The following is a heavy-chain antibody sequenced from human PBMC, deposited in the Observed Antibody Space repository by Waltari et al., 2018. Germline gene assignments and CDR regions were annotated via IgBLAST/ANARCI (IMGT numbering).Heavy chain of an antibody. J-gene: IGHJ4*02. CDR1: GFTFSSHW. D-gene: IGHD6-19*01. V-gene: IGHV3-74*01. Sequence: EVQLVESGGTLVQPGGSLRLSCATSGFTFSSHWMHWVRQAPGKGLLWVERINIDGSITNYVDSVKGRFTISRDDAKNTLYLQMNSLRDEDTAVYYCGRGSGWGPPNWGQGTLVTVSS. CDR3: GRGSGWGPPN. CDR2: INIDGSIT.